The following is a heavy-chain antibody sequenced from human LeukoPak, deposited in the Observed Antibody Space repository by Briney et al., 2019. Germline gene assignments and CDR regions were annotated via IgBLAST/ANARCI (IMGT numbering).Heavy chain of an antibody. CDR2: IYTGGST. D-gene: IGHD1-1*01. CDR3: VRNWNLDS. CDR1: GFTVSSNY. J-gene: IGHJ4*02. Sequence: PGGSLRLSCAASGFTVSSNYMSWVRQAPGKGLEWVSVIYTGGSTYYADSVKGRFTIFRDNSKNTLFLQMNSLTAEDTAVYYCVRNWNLDSWGQGTLVTVSS. V-gene: IGHV3-53*01.